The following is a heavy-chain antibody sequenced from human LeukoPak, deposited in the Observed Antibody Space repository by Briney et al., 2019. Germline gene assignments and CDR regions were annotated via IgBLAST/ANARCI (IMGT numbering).Heavy chain of an antibody. CDR1: GGSISSGSYY. CDR3: ARDRSGYYDFRSGSTNWFDP. Sequence: SQTLSLTCTVSGGSISSGSYYWSWIRQPAGKGLEWIGRIYTSGSTNYNPSLKSRVTISVDTSKNQFSLKLSSVTAADTAVYYCARDRSGYYDFRSGSTNWFDPWGQGTLVTVSS. D-gene: IGHD3-3*01. J-gene: IGHJ5*02. V-gene: IGHV4-61*02. CDR2: IYTSGST.